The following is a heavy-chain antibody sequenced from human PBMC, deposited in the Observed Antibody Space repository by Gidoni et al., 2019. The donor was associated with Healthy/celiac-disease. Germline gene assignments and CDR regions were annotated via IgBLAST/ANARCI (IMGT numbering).Heavy chain of an antibody. CDR3: ARVSMQTAALLYYYYYYGMDV. Sequence: EVQLVESGGGLVKPGGSLRLSCAASGFTFSSYSMNWVRQAPGKGLEWVSSISSSSSYIYYADSVKGRFTISRDNAKNSLYLQMNSLRAEDTAVYYCARVSMQTAALLYYYYYYGMDVWGQGTTVTVSS. V-gene: IGHV3-21*01. CDR1: GFTFSSYS. CDR2: ISSSSSYI. D-gene: IGHD2-2*01. J-gene: IGHJ6*02.